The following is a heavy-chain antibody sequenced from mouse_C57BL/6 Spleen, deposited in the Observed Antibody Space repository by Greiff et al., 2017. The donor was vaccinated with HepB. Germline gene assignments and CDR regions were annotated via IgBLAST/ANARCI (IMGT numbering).Heavy chain of an antibody. Sequence: VQLQQSGAELARPGASVKMSCKASGYTFTSYTMHWVKQRPGQGLEWIGYINPSSGYTKYNQKFKDKATLTADKSSSTAYMQLSSLTSEDSAVYYCARSDYSNPWFAYWGQGTLVTVSA. V-gene: IGHV1-4*01. J-gene: IGHJ3*01. CDR3: ARSDYSNPWFAY. CDR2: INPSSGYT. D-gene: IGHD2-5*01. CDR1: GYTFTSYT.